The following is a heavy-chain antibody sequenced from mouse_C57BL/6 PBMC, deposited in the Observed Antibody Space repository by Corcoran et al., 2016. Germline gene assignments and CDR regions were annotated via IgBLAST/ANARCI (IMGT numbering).Heavy chain of an antibody. V-gene: IGHV1-58*01. CDR1: GYTYTSYG. D-gene: IGHD1-1*01. CDR2: IYIGNGYT. CDR3: ARYLSPVVAGGDYYDY. J-gene: IGHJ2*01. Sequence: EVKLQQSRAELVRPGYSVKMSCKTYGYTYTSYGINWVKQRPGQGLEWIGYIYIGNGYTEYNEKFKGKATLTSDTSTSTAYMQLSSLTSEDSATYFCARYLSPVVAGGDYYDYWGQGTTLTVSS.